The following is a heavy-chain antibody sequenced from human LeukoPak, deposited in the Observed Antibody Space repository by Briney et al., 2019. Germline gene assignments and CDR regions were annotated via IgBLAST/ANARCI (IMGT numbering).Heavy chain of an antibody. Sequence: GGSLRLSCAASGFTFSSYSMTWVRQAPGKGLEWVSYISSSSSTIYYADSVKGRFTISRDNAKNSLYLQMNSLRAEDTAVYYCARVSVALTYYFDFWGQGTLVTVSS. CDR3: ARVSVALTYYFDF. V-gene: IGHV3-48*01. J-gene: IGHJ4*02. CDR1: GFTFSSYS. D-gene: IGHD2-21*02. CDR2: ISSSSSTI.